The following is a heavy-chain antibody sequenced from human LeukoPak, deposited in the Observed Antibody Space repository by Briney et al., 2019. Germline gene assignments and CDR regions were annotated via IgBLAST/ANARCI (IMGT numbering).Heavy chain of an antibody. V-gene: IGHV3-7*03. CDR1: GFTFSSHW. CDR3: ARALRYTWSSWYKKRAYYFDY. D-gene: IGHD6-13*01. CDR2: IKQDGSEK. Sequence: GGSLRLSCAASGFTFSSHWMSWVRQAPGKGLEWVANIKQDGSEKYYVDSVKGRFTISRDNAKNSLYLQMNSLRAEDTAVYYCARALRYTWSSWYKKRAYYFDYWGQGTLVTVSS. J-gene: IGHJ4*02.